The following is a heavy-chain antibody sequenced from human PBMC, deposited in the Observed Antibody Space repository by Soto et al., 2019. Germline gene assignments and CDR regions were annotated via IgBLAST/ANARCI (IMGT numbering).Heavy chain of an antibody. CDR3: ARHWWSSGSYLVFDS. CDR2: VYSAGST. Sequence: SETLSLTCTISGASTGGYYWSWIRQSPGKGLEWIGYVYSAGSTKYNPSLQSRVAISIDTSKRQFSLKLTSVTAADTALYYCARHWWSSGSYLVFDSWGQGTLVTVSS. J-gene: IGHJ4*02. V-gene: IGHV4-59*08. CDR1: GASTGGYY. D-gene: IGHD6-19*01.